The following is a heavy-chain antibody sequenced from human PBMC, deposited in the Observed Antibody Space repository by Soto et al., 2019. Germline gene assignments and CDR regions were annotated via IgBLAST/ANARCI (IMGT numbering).Heavy chain of an antibody. D-gene: IGHD6-19*01. CDR3: TRDSSAVIGTPFDL. Sequence: QLQLVESGGGVVQPEKSLRLSCEASGFTFSAFDMHWVRQSPGKGLEWVATSSYDGDTKYYANSVKGRFTISRDNPRNTLDLHMNSLRAEDTAMYYCTRDSSAVIGTPFDLWGQGTMVVVSS. CDR1: GFTFSAFD. CDR2: SSYDGDTK. J-gene: IGHJ3*01. V-gene: IGHV3-30-3*01.